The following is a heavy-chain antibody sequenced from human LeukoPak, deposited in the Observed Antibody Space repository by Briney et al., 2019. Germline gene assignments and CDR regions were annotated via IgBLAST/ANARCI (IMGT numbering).Heavy chain of an antibody. V-gene: IGHV3-23*01. Sequence: PGGSLRLSCAASGFAFNFYDMTWVRQAPGKRLQWVSTINASGGNTYYAESVRGRFTISRDNSKDTLYLQLNSLTAEDTAIYYCAKPISGGLAVSADWFDPWGQGTLVAVSS. J-gene: IGHJ5*02. CDR2: INASGGNT. CDR3: AKPISGGLAVSADWFDP. CDR1: GFAFNFYD. D-gene: IGHD6-19*01.